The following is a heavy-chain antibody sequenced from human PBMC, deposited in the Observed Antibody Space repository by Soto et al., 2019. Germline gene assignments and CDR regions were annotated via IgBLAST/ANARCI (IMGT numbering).Heavy chain of an antibody. CDR3: ARGHDFWSGYVPLDY. D-gene: IGHD3-3*01. Sequence: VQLVESGGGVVQPGRSLRLSCAASGFTFSSYGMHWVRQAPGKGLEWVAVIWYDGSNKYYADSVKGRFTISRDNSKNTLYLQMNSLRAEDTAVYYCARGHDFWSGYVPLDYWGQGTLVTVSS. V-gene: IGHV3-33*01. CDR2: IWYDGSNK. J-gene: IGHJ4*02. CDR1: GFTFSSYG.